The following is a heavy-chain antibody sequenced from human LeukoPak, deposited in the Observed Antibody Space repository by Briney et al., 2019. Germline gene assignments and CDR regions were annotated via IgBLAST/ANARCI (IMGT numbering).Heavy chain of an antibody. CDR1: GYTXTSYG. D-gene: IGHD2-2*01. CDR2: ISAYNGNT. J-gene: IGHJ4*02. Sequence: ASVKVSCKASGYTXTSYGISGVRQAPGQGLEWMGWISAYNGNTNYAQKFQGRVTMTTDKSTSTAYMELRSLRSDDTAVYYCARDAFPTMTPYFDYWGQGTLVTVSS. V-gene: IGHV1-18*01. CDR3: ARDAFPTMTPYFDY.